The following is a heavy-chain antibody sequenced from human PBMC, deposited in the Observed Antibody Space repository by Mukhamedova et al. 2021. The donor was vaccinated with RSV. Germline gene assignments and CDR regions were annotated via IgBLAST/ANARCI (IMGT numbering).Heavy chain of an antibody. J-gene: IGHJ5*01. CDR2: MNPNSGNT. Sequence: VRQATGQGLEWMGWMNPNSGNTGYAQKFQGRVTMTRNTSISTAYMELSSLRSADTAVYYCARVSSGSGSQPDSWGQGSLVTVSS. D-gene: IGHD3-10*01. CDR3: ARVSSGSGSQPDS. V-gene: IGHV1-8*01.